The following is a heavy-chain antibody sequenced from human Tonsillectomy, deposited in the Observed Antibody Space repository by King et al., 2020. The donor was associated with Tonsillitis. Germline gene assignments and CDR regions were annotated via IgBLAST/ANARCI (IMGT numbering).Heavy chain of an antibody. D-gene: IGHD3-3*01. CDR1: GFTFSSYS. V-gene: IGHV3-21*01. J-gene: IGHJ6*02. Sequence: VQLVESGGGLVKPGGSLRLSCAASGFTFSSYSMNWVRQAPGKGLEWVSSISSSSSYIYYADSVKGRFTISRDNAKNSLYLQMNSLRAEDTAVYYCARTSPSITIFGVVIPYYYYGMDVWGQGTTVTVSS. CDR3: ARTSPSITIFGVVIPYYYYGMDV. CDR2: ISSSSSYI.